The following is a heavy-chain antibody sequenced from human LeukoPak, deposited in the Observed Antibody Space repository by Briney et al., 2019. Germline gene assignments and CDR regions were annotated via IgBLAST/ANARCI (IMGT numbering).Heavy chain of an antibody. CDR3: ARRRDGYNRDRFDP. V-gene: IGHV4-34*01. CDR2: INHSGST. D-gene: IGHD5-24*01. J-gene: IGHJ5*02. Sequence: SETLSLTCAVYGGSFSGYHWSWIRQPPGKGLEWIGEINHSGSTNYNPSLKSRVTISVDTSKNQFSLKLSSVTAAGTAVYYCARRRDGYNRDRFDPWGQGTLVTVSS. CDR1: GGSFSGYH.